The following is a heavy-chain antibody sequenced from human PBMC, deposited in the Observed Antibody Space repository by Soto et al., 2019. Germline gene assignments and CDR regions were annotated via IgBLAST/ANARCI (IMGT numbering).Heavy chain of an antibody. Sequence: GGSLRLSCAASGFTFSSYAMSWVRQAPGKGLEWVSAISGSGGSTYYADSVKGRFTISRDNSKNTLYLQMNSLRAEDTAVYYCAKAPAARLAYYGMDVWGQGTTVTVSS. CDR1: GFTFSSYA. CDR3: AKAPAARLAYYGMDV. V-gene: IGHV3-23*01. CDR2: ISGSGGST. J-gene: IGHJ6*02. D-gene: IGHD6-6*01.